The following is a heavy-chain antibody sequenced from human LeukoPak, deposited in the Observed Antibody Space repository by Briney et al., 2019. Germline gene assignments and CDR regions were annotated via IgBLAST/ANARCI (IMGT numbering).Heavy chain of an antibody. J-gene: IGHJ4*02. CDR3: AKPYRSSWYYLDY. V-gene: IGHV3-23*01. D-gene: IGHD6-13*01. Sequence: GGSLRLSCAVSGFTFSSYAMSWVRQAPGKGLKWVSTINDNGAGTYYADSVKGRSTISRDNSYNTVSLQMNSLRDEDTGVYYCAKPYRSSWYYLDYWGPGTLVTVSS. CDR1: GFTFSSYA. CDR2: INDNGAGT.